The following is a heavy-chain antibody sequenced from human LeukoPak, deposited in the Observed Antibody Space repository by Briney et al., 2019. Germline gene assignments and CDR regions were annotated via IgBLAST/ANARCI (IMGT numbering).Heavy chain of an antibody. D-gene: IGHD2-2*01. CDR3: ARDKRITGSSTPPFYYYYGMDV. V-gene: IGHV4-38-2*02. J-gene: IGHJ6*02. Sequence: SETLSLTCTVSGYSISSGYYWGWIRQPPGKGLEWIGSGSTYYNPSLKSRVTISVDTSKNQFSLKLSSVTAADTAVYFCARDKRITGSSTPPFYYYYGMDVWGQGTTVTVSS. CDR2: SGST. CDR1: GYSISSGYY.